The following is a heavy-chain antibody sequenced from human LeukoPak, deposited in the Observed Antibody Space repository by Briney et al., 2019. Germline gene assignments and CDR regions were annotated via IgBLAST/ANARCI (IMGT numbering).Heavy chain of an antibody. CDR3: AKDGSWSCTD. J-gene: IGHJ4*02. CDR1: GFTFSSSA. V-gene: IGHV3-30*02. Sequence: GGSLRLSCGASGFTFSSSATHWVRQGPGKGLEWVAYIAHHGNNKYYADSVKGRFTISRDNSKGSLYLQMNSLRADDTAVYYCAKDGSWSCTDWGQGTLVRVSS. CDR2: IAHHGNNK. D-gene: IGHD2-8*02.